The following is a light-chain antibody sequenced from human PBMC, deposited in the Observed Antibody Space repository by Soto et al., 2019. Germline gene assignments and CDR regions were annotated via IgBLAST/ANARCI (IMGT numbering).Light chain of an antibody. CDR2: GAS. J-gene: IGKJ5*01. CDR3: HQYNNWPLT. CDR1: QSVSSS. Sequence: EIVMTQSPTTLSASPGERATLSCRASQSVSSSLAWYQQKPGQAPRLLIYGASTRATGIPAWFSGSGSGTEFTLTISSLQSEDFAVYYCHQYNNWPLTFGQGTRLEIK. V-gene: IGKV3-15*01.